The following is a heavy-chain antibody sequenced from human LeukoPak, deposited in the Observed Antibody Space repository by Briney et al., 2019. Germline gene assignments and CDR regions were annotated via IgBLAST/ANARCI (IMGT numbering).Heavy chain of an antibody. CDR3: ARVRTSPTYYYYYYMDV. Sequence: SVKVSCKASGFTFTSSAMQWVRQARGQRLEWIGWIVVGSGNTNYAQKFQERVTITRDMSTSTAYMVMSRLRSDDTAVYYCARVRTSPTYYYYYYMDVWGKGTTVTVSS. CDR1: GFTFTSSA. V-gene: IGHV1-58*02. CDR2: IVVGSGNT. J-gene: IGHJ6*03. D-gene: IGHD1-1*01.